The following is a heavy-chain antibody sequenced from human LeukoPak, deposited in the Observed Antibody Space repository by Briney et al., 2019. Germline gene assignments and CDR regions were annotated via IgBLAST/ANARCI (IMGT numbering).Heavy chain of an antibody. J-gene: IGHJ4*02. CDR3: AKSMSGLNDY. D-gene: IGHD3-3*01. CDR1: GFTFSTYW. Sequence: PGGSLRLSCAASGFTFSTYWFHWVRQAPGKGLVWVSRINPDGTRTDYADSVRGRFTISRDSAKNTLYLQMDSLRVEDTALYYCAKSMSGLNDYWGQGTLVAVSS. CDR2: INPDGTRT. V-gene: IGHV3-74*01.